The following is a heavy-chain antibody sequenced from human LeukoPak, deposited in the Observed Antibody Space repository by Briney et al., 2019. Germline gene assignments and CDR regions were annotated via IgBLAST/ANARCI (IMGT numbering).Heavy chain of an antibody. D-gene: IGHD5-24*01. J-gene: IGHJ4*02. Sequence: GASVKVSCKASGGTFSSYAISWVRQAPGQGLEWMGRIIPILGIANYAQKFQGRVTITADKSTSTAYMELSSLRSEDTAVYYCAREGMATISPPNGDYWGQGTLVTVSS. CDR3: AREGMATISPPNGDY. V-gene: IGHV1-69*04. CDR2: IIPILGIA. CDR1: GGTFSSYA.